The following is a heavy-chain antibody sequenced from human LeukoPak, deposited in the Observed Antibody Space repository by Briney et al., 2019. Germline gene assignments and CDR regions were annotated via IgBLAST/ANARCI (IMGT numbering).Heavy chain of an antibody. CDR3: ARAPPRLHLDY. D-gene: IGHD5-24*01. J-gene: IGHJ4*02. CDR2: IYYSGST. V-gene: IGHV4-59*01. Sequence: SETLSLTCTVSGGFISSYYWSWIRQPPGKGLEWIGYIYYSGSTDYNPSLKSRVTISVDTSKNQFSLKLSSVTAADTAVYYCARAPPRLHLDYWGQGTLVTVSS. CDR1: GGFISSYY.